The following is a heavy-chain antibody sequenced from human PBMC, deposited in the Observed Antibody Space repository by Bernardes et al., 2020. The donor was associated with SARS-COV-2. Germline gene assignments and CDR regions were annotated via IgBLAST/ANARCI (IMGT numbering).Heavy chain of an antibody. J-gene: IGHJ3*02. V-gene: IGHV4-59*01. Sequence: SETLSLTCTTSAGSISNYYWSWIWQPPGKGLEWIGSIRHSGSTNYNPSLKSRVTILADTSKNHFSLKLTSVTAADTAVYYCARSPPNYDILSGYYMDPLHIWGQETMVAVSS. CDR1: AGSISNYY. CDR3: ARSPPNYDILSGYYMDPLHI. D-gene: IGHD3-9*01. CDR2: IRHSGST.